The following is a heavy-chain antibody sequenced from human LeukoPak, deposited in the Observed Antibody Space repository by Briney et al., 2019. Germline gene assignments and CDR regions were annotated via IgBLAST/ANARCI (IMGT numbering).Heavy chain of an antibody. Sequence: SETLSLTCTVSGGSISSGGHYWSWIRQHPGKGLEWIGYNYYSRSTYYNPSLKSRVTTSVDTSKNQFSLKLSSVTAADTAVYYCARDSTYGSGSWFDYWGQGTLVTVSS. CDR3: ARDSTYGSGSWFDY. CDR1: GGSISSGGHY. V-gene: IGHV4-31*03. D-gene: IGHD3-10*01. CDR2: NYYSRST. J-gene: IGHJ4*02.